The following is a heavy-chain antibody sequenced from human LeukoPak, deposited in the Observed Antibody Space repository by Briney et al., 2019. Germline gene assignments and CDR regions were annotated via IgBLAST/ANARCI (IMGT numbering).Heavy chain of an antibody. CDR2: IKQDGSEK. J-gene: IGHJ6*02. CDR1: GFSFSNYW. D-gene: IGHD3-9*01. CDR3: ARDRADLDILTGYDEHYGMDV. V-gene: IGHV3-7*04. Sequence: GGSLRLSFAASGFSFSNYWRTGVRQAPGKGLEWVANIKQDGSEKYYVDSVKGRFTMSRDNAKKLLYLQMNSLRDEATAVYYCARDRADLDILTGYDEHYGMDVWGQGTTVTVSS.